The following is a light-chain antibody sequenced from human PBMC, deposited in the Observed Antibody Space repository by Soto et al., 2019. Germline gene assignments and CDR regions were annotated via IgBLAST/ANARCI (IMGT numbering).Light chain of an antibody. Sequence: IRMTQSPSSLSASTGDRVTITCRASQGINSYLAWYQQKPGKAPKLLIFGASTLQSGVPSRFSGSGSGTEFTLTISSLQSEDFATYYCQRCYSHPLTFGQGTKVEIK. CDR2: GAS. CDR1: QGINSY. J-gene: IGKJ1*01. V-gene: IGKV1-8*01. CDR3: QRCYSHPLT.